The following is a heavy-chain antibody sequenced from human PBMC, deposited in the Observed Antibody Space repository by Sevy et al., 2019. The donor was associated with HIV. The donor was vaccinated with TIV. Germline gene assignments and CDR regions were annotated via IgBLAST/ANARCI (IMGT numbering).Heavy chain of an antibody. V-gene: IGHV3-23*01. D-gene: IGHD5-12*01. J-gene: IGHJ4*02. CDR1: GFTFSNYA. Sequence: GGSLRLSCAASGFTFSNYAMSWVRQAPGKVLEWVSAISGSGGRIYYADSVKGRFTISRDNSKNTLYLQMNSLRAEDTAVYYCATEGLSGYDAPFAYWGQGTLVTVSS. CDR2: ISGSGGRI. CDR3: ATEGLSGYDAPFAY.